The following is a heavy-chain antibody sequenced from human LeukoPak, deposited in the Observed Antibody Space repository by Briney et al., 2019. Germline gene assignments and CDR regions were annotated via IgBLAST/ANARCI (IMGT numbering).Heavy chain of an antibody. D-gene: IGHD2-15*01. V-gene: IGHV3-23*01. Sequence: PGGSLRLSCAASGFTFSSYAMSWVRQAPGKGLEWVSTISDSGGNTYYADSVKGRFSISRDNSKNTLYLRMNSLRAEDTAVYFCARVNIVVVTAGISYYFDYWGQGTLVTVSS. J-gene: IGHJ4*02. CDR2: ISDSGGNT. CDR1: GFTFSSYA. CDR3: ARVNIVVVTAGISYYFDY.